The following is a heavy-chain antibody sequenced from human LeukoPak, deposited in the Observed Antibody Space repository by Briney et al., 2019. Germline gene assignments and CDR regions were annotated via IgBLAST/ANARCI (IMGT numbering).Heavy chain of an antibody. J-gene: IGHJ4*02. Sequence: TGGSLRLSCAASGFTFSSYAMTWVRQAPGKGLEWVSSISGSGGSTYYADSVKGRFTTSRDNSKKTLYLQMNSLRAEDTAVYYCASVRDYYGSDYWGQGTLVTVSS. CDR3: ASVRDYYGSDY. D-gene: IGHD3-10*01. V-gene: IGHV3-23*01. CDR2: ISGSGGST. CDR1: GFTFSSYA.